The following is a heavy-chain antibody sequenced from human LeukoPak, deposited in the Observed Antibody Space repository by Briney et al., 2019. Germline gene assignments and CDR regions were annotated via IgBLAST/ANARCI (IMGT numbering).Heavy chain of an antibody. V-gene: IGHV4-59*08. D-gene: IGHD4-17*01. CDR1: GDSISSYY. Sequence: SETLSLTCTVSGDSISSYYWSWIRQPPGKGLEWIGYIYYSGSTNYNPSLKSRVTISVDTSKNQFSLKLSSVTAADTTVYYCARRRTYGELDYWGQGTLVTVSS. J-gene: IGHJ4*02. CDR3: ARRRTYGELDY. CDR2: IYYSGST.